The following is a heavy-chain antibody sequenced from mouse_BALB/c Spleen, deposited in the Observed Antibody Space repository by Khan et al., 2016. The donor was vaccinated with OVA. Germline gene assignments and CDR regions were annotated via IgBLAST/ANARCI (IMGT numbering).Heavy chain of an antibody. CDR2: ISNGGGNT. CDR3: ERHGYGKGDAMDY. Sequence: EVELVESGGGLVQPGGSLKLSCATSGFTFSDYYMYWFRQTPEKRLEWVAYISNGGGNTYYPDTVKGRFTISRDNAKNTLYLQMSRLRYGDTALYYCERHGYGKGDAMDYWGQGTSVTVSS. D-gene: IGHD2-10*02. J-gene: IGHJ4*01. V-gene: IGHV5-12*02. CDR1: GFTFSDYY.